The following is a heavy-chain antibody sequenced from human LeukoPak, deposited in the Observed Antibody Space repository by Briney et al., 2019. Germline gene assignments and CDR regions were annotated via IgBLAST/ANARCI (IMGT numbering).Heavy chain of an antibody. CDR2: IYTSGNT. CDR1: GGSISSGSYY. Sequence: SETLSLTCTVSGGSISSGSYYWSWIRQPAGKGLEWIGRIYTSGNTNYNPSLNSRATISLDTSKNQFSLKLSSVTAADTAVYYCARSPTKRVTEDYWGQGTLVTVSS. J-gene: IGHJ4*02. D-gene: IGHD5-18*01. CDR3: ARSPTKRVTEDY. V-gene: IGHV4-61*02.